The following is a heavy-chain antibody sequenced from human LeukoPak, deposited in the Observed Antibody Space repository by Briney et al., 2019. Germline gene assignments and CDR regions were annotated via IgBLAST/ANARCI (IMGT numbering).Heavy chain of an antibody. V-gene: IGHV3-7*01. CDR1: GFTFSSYW. Sequence: GGSLRLSCAASGFTFSSYWMSWVRQVPGKGLEWVANIKQDGSDKYYVDSVKGRFTISRDNAKNSLSLQMNSLRAEDTAVYYCARASAVAGTRDYWGQGTLVTVSS. D-gene: IGHD6-19*01. CDR2: IKQDGSDK. CDR3: ARASAVAGTRDY. J-gene: IGHJ4*02.